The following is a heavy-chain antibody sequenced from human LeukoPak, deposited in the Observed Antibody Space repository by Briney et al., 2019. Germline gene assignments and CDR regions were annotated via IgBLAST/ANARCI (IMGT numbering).Heavy chain of an antibody. Sequence: PSETLSLTCTVSGYSISSGYYWGWIRQPPGKGLEWIGSIYHSGSTYYNPSLKSRVTISVDTSKNQFSLTLRSVTAADTAFYYCARSNSGWYNDAFETWGQGTMVTVSS. CDR2: IYHSGST. D-gene: IGHD6-19*01. CDR3: ARSNSGWYNDAFET. CDR1: GYSISSGYY. J-gene: IGHJ3*02. V-gene: IGHV4-38-2*02.